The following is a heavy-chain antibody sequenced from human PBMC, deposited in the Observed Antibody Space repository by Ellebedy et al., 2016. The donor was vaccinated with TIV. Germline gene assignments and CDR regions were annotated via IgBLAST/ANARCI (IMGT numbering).Heavy chain of an antibody. Sequence: MPSETLSLTCIVSGGSISSSNNYWGWIRQPPGKGLEWFGSIYYSGSTYYNPSLKSRVTISVDTSKNQFSLKPSSVTAADTAVYYCSRHVKTMFDLYYFDYWGQGTLVTVSS. D-gene: IGHD3-10*02. J-gene: IGHJ4*02. CDR2: IYYSGST. CDR3: SRHVKTMFDLYYFDY. V-gene: IGHV4-39*01. CDR1: GGSISSSNNY.